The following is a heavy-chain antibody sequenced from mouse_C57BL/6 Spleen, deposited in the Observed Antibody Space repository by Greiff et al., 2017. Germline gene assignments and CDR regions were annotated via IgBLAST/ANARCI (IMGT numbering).Heavy chain of an antibody. CDR3: ARCRYGGNWDFDY. V-gene: IGHV1-64*01. CDR2: IHPNSGST. CDR1: GYTFTSYW. Sequence: QVQLQQPGAELVKPGASVKLSCKASGYTFTSYWMHWVKQRPGQGLEWIGMIHPNSGSTNYNEKFKSKATLTVDKSSSTAYMQLSSLTSADSAVYYCARCRYGGNWDFDYWGQGTTLTVSS. J-gene: IGHJ2*01. D-gene: IGHD1-1*02.